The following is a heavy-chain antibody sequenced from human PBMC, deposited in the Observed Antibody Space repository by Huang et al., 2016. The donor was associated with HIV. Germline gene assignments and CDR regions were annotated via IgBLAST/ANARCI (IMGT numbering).Heavy chain of an antibody. CDR3: AKDGADEEWDIDY. CDR1: GVSFSTYG. CDR2: ITFDGSNK. Sequence: VQLVESGGGVVQLGRYLSLACAASGVSFSTYGLHWVRQGPCKGLAWVAVITFDGSNKYYAHSGKGRFTISRDTAENKVYLQMNSLRHEDTAVYYCAKDGADEEWDIDYWGQGTLVTVSS. V-gene: IGHV3-30*18. D-gene: IGHD1-26*01. J-gene: IGHJ4*02.